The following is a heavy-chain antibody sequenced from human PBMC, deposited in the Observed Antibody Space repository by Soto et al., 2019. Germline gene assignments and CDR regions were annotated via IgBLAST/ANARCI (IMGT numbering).Heavy chain of an antibody. CDR3: ARDKAPNKYDSTWSYDY. D-gene: IGHD6-13*01. J-gene: IGHJ4*02. Sequence: PSETLSLTCAVSGGSISSGGYSWSWIRQPPWKGLEWIGYISHSGSTYFNPSLKSRVNITRDTSASTVYMELSSLKSEDTAIYYCARDKAPNKYDSTWSYDYWGQGSLVTVSS. CDR2: ISHSGST. V-gene: IGHV4-30-2*05. CDR1: GGSISSGGYS.